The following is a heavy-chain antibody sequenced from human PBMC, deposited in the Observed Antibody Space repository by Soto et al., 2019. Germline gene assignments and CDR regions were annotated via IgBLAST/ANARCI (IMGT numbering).Heavy chain of an antibody. V-gene: IGHV3-7*01. Sequence: EVQLVESGGGLVQPGGSLTLSCAASGFTFSRNWMSWVRQAPGKGLEWVANIKQEGSEKYYADAVKGRFTLPRDNVENSLYLQMNSLRAEDTAVYYCARDGDGYPAWGQGTLVTVSS. J-gene: IGHJ5*02. D-gene: IGHD1-1*01. CDR3: ARDGDGYPA. CDR1: GFTFSRNW. CDR2: IKQEGSEK.